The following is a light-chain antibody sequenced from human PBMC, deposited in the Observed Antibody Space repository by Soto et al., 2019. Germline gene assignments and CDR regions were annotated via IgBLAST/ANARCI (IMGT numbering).Light chain of an antibody. CDR1: QSISSY. CDR2: AAS. V-gene: IGKV1-39*01. J-gene: IGKJ1*01. CDR3: QQSYSTLGT. Sequence: DIQMTQSPSSLSASVGDRVTITCRARQSISSYLNWYQQKPGKAPKLLIYAASSLQSGVPSRFSGSGSGTDFTLTISSLQPEDFVTYYCQQSYSTLGTFGQGTKVEIK.